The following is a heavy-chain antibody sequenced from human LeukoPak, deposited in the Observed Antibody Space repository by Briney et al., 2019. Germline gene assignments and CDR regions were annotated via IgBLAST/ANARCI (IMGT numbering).Heavy chain of an antibody. CDR3: AKGPHLYSGYHPDS. V-gene: IGHV3-23*01. CDR2: ITGSGGDT. D-gene: IGHD3-22*01. CDR1: GFTISNYA. Sequence: PGGSVRLSCAASGFTISNYAMTWVRQAPGKGLQRLSTITGSGGDTYYTDAVQGRFTISRDISKNTAFLQMNNLRADDTAVYFCAKGPHLYSGYHPDSWGQGTLVTVSS. J-gene: IGHJ4*02.